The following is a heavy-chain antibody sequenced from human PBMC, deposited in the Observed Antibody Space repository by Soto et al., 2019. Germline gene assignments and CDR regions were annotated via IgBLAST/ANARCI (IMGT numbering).Heavy chain of an antibody. CDR1: GFTFSSYA. Sequence: EVQLLESGGGLVQPGGSLRLSCAASGFTFSSYAMSWVRQAPGKGLEWVSAISGSGGSTYYADSVKGRFTISRDNSKNPLYQQMNSMRAENTAVYYCANSPTYYGDHYFDYWGQGTLVTVSS. V-gene: IGHV3-23*01. J-gene: IGHJ4*02. CDR2: ISGSGGST. D-gene: IGHD4-17*01. CDR3: ANSPTYYGDHYFDY.